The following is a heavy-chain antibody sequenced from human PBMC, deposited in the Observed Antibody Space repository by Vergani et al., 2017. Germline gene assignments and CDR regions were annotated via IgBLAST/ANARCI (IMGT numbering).Heavy chain of an antibody. CDR1: GYTFTDYW. J-gene: IGHJ4*02. Sequence: EVQLVQSGAEVKKPGESLKISCEGSGYTFTDYWVGWVRQKPGKGLEWMGVVYARDSITRYSLSFEGQVTISADKSINTAYLQRSSLRASDSAMYYCARLYGRDSSGSKYFDYWGQGTLVTVSS. V-gene: IGHV5-51*01. CDR2: VYARDSIT. D-gene: IGHD3-22*01. CDR3: ARLYGRDSSGSKYFDY.